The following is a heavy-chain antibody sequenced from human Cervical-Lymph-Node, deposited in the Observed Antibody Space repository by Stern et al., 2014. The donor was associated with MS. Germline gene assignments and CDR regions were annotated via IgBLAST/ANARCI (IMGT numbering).Heavy chain of an antibody. CDR2: ISYDGAHK. Sequence: QVQLVESGGGVVQPGTSLRLSCTASGFSFSDYGIHWVRQAPGKALEWGAVISYDGAHKYYADSLKGRVTISRDNSKNTLSLQINNLRSDDTAVYYCAKDLGGNAFDYWGQGTLVTVSS. V-gene: IGHV3-30*18. CDR3: AKDLGGNAFDY. J-gene: IGHJ4*02. CDR1: GFSFSDYG. D-gene: IGHD4-23*01.